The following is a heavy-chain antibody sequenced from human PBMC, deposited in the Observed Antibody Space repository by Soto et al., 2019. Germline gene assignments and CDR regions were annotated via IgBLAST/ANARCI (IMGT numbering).Heavy chain of an antibody. D-gene: IGHD3-22*01. CDR1: GIVFSDY. Sequence: GGSLRLSCAASGIVFSDYMSWVRQAPGKGLEWVSAISGSGGSTYYADSVKGRFTISRDNSKNTLYLQMNSLRAEDTAVYYCAKSPGMYYYDSSGYYHYDYWGQGTLVTVSS. CDR3: AKSPGMYYYDSSGYYHYDY. V-gene: IGHV3-23*01. CDR2: ISGSGGST. J-gene: IGHJ4*02.